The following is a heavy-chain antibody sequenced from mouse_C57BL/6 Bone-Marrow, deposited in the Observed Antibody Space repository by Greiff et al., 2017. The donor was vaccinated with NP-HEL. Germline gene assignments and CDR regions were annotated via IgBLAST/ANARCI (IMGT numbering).Heavy chain of an antibody. CDR2: IRLKSDNYAT. J-gene: IGHJ3*01. CDR1: GFTFSNYW. V-gene: IGHV6-3*01. Sequence: DVKLVESGGGLVQPGGSMKLSCVASGFTFSNYWMNWVRQSPEKGLEWVAQIRLKSDNYATHYAESVKGRFTISRDDSKSSVYLQMNNLRAEDTGIYYCTVSAAWFAYWGQGTLVTVSA. CDR3: TVSAAWFAY.